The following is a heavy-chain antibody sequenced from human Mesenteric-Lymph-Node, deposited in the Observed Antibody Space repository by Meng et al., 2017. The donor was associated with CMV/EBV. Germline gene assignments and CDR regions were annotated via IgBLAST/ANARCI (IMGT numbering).Heavy chain of an antibody. CDR2: IAVGSGNT. Sequence: SVKVSCKASGFTFTSSAVQWVRQARGQRLEWIGWIAVGSGNTNYAQKFQERVTITRDMSTSTAYMELSSLRSEDTAVYYCARNRRDCSSTSCYVRSNYYGMDVWGQGTTVTVSS. CDR3: ARNRRDCSSTSCYVRSNYYGMDV. D-gene: IGHD2-2*01. CDR1: GFTFTSSA. J-gene: IGHJ6*02. V-gene: IGHV1-58*01.